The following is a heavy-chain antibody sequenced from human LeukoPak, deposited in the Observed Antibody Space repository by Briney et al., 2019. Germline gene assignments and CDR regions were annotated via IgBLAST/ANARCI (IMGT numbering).Heavy chain of an antibody. V-gene: IGHV4-4*07. CDR1: GGSISSYY. CDR2: IYTSGST. D-gene: IGHD3-10*01. J-gene: IGHJ3*02. CDR3: ARDSVWFGESHDAFDI. Sequence: PSETLSLTCTVSGGSISSYYWSWIGQPAGKRLEWIGRIYTSGSTNYNPSLKSRVTMSVDTSKNQFSLKLSSVTAADTAVYYCARDSVWFGESHDAFDIWGQGTMVTVSS.